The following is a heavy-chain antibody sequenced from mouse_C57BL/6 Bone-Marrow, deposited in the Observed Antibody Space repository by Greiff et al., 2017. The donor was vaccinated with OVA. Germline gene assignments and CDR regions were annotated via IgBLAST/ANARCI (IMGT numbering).Heavy chain of an antibody. CDR1: GYTFTSYW. CDR2: IDPSDNYT. Sequence: QVQLQQPGAELVKPGASVKLSCKASGYTFTSYWMQWVKQRPGQGLEWIGEIDPSDNYTNYNQKFKGKATLTVDTSSSTAYMQLSSLTSEDSAVYYCASAVFAYWGQGTLVTVSA. CDR3: ASAVFAY. J-gene: IGHJ3*01. V-gene: IGHV1-50*01.